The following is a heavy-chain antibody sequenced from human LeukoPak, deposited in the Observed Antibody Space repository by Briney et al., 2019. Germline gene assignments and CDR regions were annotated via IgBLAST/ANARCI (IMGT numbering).Heavy chain of an antibody. CDR1: GATFSSYA. J-gene: IGHJ4*02. CDR3: ANAVISDSGFYFDY. V-gene: IGHV1-69*06. Sequence: ASVKVSCKASGATFSSYAITWVRQAPGQGLEWVGGITPLFGAPPYGENFQGRVTFTADRATNTAYMELSSLESEDTAIYYCANAVISDSGFYFDYWGQGTLVTVSS. D-gene: IGHD3-10*01. CDR2: ITPLFGAP.